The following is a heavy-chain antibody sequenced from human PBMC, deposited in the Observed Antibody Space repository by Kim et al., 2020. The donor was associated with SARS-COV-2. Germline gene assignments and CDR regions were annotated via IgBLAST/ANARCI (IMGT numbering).Heavy chain of an antibody. Sequence: ASVKVSCKASGYTFTSYAMHWVRQATGQRLEWMGWINAGNGNTKYSQKFQGRVTITRDTSASTAYMELSSLRSEDTAVYYCARSSAVVAAAGTYNWFDPWGQGTLVTVSS. CDR2: INAGNGNT. CDR3: ARSSAVVAAAGTYNWFDP. V-gene: IGHV1-3*01. D-gene: IGHD6-13*01. CDR1: GYTFTSYA. J-gene: IGHJ5*02.